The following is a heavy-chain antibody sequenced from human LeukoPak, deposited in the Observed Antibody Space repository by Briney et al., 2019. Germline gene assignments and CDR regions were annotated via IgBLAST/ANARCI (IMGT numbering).Heavy chain of an antibody. CDR1: RFIFSSYA. CDR3: AKDDNYYGSGSPPTGG. CDR2: ISYDGSNK. J-gene: IGHJ4*02. V-gene: IGHV3-30-3*01. D-gene: IGHD3-10*01. Sequence: PGGSLRLSCAGSRFIFSSYAMHWVRQAPGKGLEWVAVISYDGSNKYYADSVKGRFTISRDNSKNTLYLQMNSLRAEDTAVYYCAKDDNYYGSGSPPTGGWGQGTLVTVSS.